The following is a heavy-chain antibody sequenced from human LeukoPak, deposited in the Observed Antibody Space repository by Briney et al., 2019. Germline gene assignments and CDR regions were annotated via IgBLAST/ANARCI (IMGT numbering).Heavy chain of an antibody. Sequence: GGSLRLSCAASGFTVSSNYMSWVRQAPGKGLEWVSIIYSDGSTYYAGSVKGRFTISRHNSKNTLYLQMKSLRAEDTAVFYCARVDSIWYYVDYWGQGTLVTVSS. D-gene: IGHD6-13*01. CDR2: IYSDGST. CDR1: GFTVSSNY. J-gene: IGHJ4*02. CDR3: ARVDSIWYYVDY. V-gene: IGHV3-66*01.